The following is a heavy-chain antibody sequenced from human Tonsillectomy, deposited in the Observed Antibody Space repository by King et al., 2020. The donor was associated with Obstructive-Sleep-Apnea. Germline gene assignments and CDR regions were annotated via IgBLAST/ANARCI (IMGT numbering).Heavy chain of an antibody. CDR3: ARDGAPDSTVTRGSAFDI. Sequence: VQLVESGGGVVQPGRSLRLSCAASGFTFSSYAMHWVRQAPGKGLEWVAVISYDGSNKYYADSVKGQFTISREHSKNTLYLQMNSLRAEDTAVYYCARDGAPDSTVTRGSAFDIWGQGTMVTVSS. CDR2: ISYDGSNK. V-gene: IGHV3-30*01. J-gene: IGHJ3*02. CDR1: GFTFSSYA. D-gene: IGHD4-17*01.